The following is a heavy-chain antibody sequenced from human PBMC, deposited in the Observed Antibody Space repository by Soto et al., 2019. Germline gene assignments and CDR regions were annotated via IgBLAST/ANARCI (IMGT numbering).Heavy chain of an antibody. CDR3: ASTNGMGRYDDIWGSYHDAFDI. D-gene: IGHD3-16*02. Sequence: GGCLRLSCAASGCTFNSYGISWVGQAPGKGLKRNTEMSGSGGSTYYADSVKGRLTISRDNSKNTLYLQMNSLRAEDTAVYYFASTNGMGRYDDIWGSYHDAFDIWGQGTMLTVSS. CDR2: MSGSGGST. CDR1: GCTFNSYG. V-gene: IGHV3-23*01. J-gene: IGHJ3*02.